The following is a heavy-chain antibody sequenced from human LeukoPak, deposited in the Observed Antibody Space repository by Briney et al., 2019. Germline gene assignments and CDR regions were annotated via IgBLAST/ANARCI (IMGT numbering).Heavy chain of an antibody. V-gene: IGHV4-59*01. J-gene: IGHJ6*04. D-gene: IGHD6-13*01. CDR2: IYYSGST. CDR3: AGSIAAAGTGGMDV. Sequence: PSETLSLTCTVSGGSISSYYWSWIRQPPGRGLEWIGYIYYSGSTKYNPYLKSRVTISVDTSKKQFSRMLSSVTAADTAVYYCAGSIAAAGTGGMDVWGKGTMVTVSS. CDR1: GGSISSYY.